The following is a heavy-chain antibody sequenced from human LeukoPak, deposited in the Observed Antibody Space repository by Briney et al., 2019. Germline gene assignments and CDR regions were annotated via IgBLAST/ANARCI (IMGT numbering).Heavy chain of an antibody. CDR2: IYYSGST. V-gene: IGHV4-59*08. CDR3: ARLTLYSSSWFDY. J-gene: IGHJ4*02. Sequence: LSETLSLTCTVSNYSISSSYYWSWIRQPPGKGLEWIGYIYYSGSTDYNPSLKSRVTISVDTSKNQFSLKLSSVTAADTAVYYCARLTLYSSSWFDYWGQGTLVTVSS. D-gene: IGHD6-13*01. CDR1: NYSISSSYY.